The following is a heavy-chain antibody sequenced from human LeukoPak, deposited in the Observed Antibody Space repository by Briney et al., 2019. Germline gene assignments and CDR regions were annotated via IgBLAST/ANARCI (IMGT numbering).Heavy chain of an antibody. D-gene: IGHD3-16*02. V-gene: IGHV1-8*01. CDR1: GYTFTSYD. Sequence: GASVKVSCKASGYTFTSYDINWVRQATGQGLEWMGWMNPNTGNTGSAQRFQGRVTMTRDTSISTAYMELSSLRSEDTAVYYYARGPLVRLPSSFDPWGQGTLVTVSS. J-gene: IGHJ5*02. CDR3: ARGPLVRLPSSFDP. CDR2: MNPNTGNT.